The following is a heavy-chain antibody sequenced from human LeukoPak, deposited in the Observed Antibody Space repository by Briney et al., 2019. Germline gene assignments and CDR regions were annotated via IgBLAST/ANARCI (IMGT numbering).Heavy chain of an antibody. CDR1: GFTFSSYW. V-gene: IGHV3-74*01. J-gene: IGHJ4*02. CDR2: INSDGSST. Sequence: GGSLRLSCAASGFTFSSYWMHWVRQAPGKGLVWVSRINSDGSSTSYADSVKGRFTISRDNAKNSLYLQMNSLRAEDTALYYCAKANDYGDAPFDYWGQGTLVTVSS. CDR3: AKANDYGDAPFDY. D-gene: IGHD4-17*01.